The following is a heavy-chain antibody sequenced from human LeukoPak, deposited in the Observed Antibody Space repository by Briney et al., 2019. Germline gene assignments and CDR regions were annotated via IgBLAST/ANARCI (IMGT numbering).Heavy chain of an antibody. CDR1: GGSINNGDYY. CDR3: VRETYSGNQRGFDY. V-gene: IGHV4-30-4*01. D-gene: IGHD1-26*01. J-gene: IGHJ4*02. Sequence: SQTLSLTCTVSGGSINNGDYYWSWIRQPPGKDLEWTGYIYYSGSTLYNPSLRSRVTMSIAMSKNQFSLKLNSVTAADTAVYYCVRETYSGNQRGFDYWGQGTLVTVSS. CDR2: IYYSGST.